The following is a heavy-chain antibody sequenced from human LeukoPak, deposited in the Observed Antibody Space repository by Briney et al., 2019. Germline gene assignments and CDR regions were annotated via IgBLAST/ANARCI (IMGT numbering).Heavy chain of an antibody. D-gene: IGHD3-3*01. CDR3: ARVRYDFWSGYPYWYFDL. V-gene: IGHV4-4*07. Sequence: SETLSLTCTVSGDSLNYYYWSWIRQPAGKGLEWIGRVYATGSTNYNSSLKSRVTMSVDTSKNQFSLKLSSVTAADTAVYYCARVRYDFWSGYPYWYFDLWGRGTLVTVSS. CDR2: VYATGST. J-gene: IGHJ2*01. CDR1: GDSLNYYY.